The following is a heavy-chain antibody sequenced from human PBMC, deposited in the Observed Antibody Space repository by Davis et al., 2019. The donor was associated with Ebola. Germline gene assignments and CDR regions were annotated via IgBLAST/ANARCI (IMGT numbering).Heavy chain of an antibody. V-gene: IGHV1-18*04. J-gene: IGHJ4*02. CDR2: TSAYNDNR. D-gene: IGHD1-26*01. CDR3: ARSSGNYFIDYFDY. Sequence: AASVKVSCKASGCSFISHGISWVRQAPGQGLEWMGWTSAYNDNRKYAQKNPGRVTMTTDTSTSTAYMELRSLRSDDTAVYYCARSSGNYFIDYFDYWGQGTLVTVSS. CDR1: GCSFISHG.